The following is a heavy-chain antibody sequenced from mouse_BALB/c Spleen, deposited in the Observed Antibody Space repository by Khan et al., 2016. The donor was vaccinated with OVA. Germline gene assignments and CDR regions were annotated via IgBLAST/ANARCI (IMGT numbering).Heavy chain of an antibody. CDR3: ATISYGKRYYAMDY. CDR2: IWAGGST. D-gene: IGHD2-1*01. J-gene: IGHJ4*01. V-gene: IGHV2-9*02. Sequence: QVQLKQSGPGLVAPSQSLSITCTVSGFSSTNYGVNWVRQPPGKGLEWLGVIWAGGSTNYNSALMSRLSISKDKSKSQVFLRMNSLQTDDTAVYYCATISYGKRYYAMDYWGQGTSVTVSS. CDR1: GFSSTNYG.